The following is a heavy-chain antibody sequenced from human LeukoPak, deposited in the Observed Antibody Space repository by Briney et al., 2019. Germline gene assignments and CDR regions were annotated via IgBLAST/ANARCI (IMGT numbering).Heavy chain of an antibody. Sequence: APVKVSCKASGYTFTSYGISWVRQAPGQGLEWMGWISAYNGNTNYAQKLQGRVTMTTDTSTSTAYMELRSLRSDDTAVYYCARSGYGSGSYYLKYNWFDPWGQGTLVTVSS. D-gene: IGHD3-10*01. V-gene: IGHV1-18*01. CDR3: ARSGYGSGSYYLKYNWFDP. CDR1: GYTFTSYG. CDR2: ISAYNGNT. J-gene: IGHJ5*02.